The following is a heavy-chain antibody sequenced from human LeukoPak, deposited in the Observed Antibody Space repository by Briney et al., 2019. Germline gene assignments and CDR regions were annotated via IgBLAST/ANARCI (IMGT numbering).Heavy chain of an antibody. J-gene: IGHJ6*03. Sequence: PSETLSLTCTVSGRSISSYYWSWIRQPPGKGLERIGYIYYSGSTNYNPSLKSRVTISVDTSKNPFSLKLSSVTAADTAVYYCARDNSGLPVYYMDVWGKGTTVTVSS. CDR1: GRSISSYY. CDR3: ARDNSGLPVYYMDV. CDR2: IYYSGST. D-gene: IGHD1-26*01. V-gene: IGHV4-59*01.